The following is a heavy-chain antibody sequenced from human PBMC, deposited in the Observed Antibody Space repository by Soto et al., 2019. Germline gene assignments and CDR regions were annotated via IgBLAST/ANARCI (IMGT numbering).Heavy chain of an antibody. J-gene: IGHJ4*02. CDR2: IYYSGST. V-gene: IGHV4-59*01. D-gene: IGHD2-21*02. CDR1: GGSISSYY. Sequence: SETLSLTCTVSGGSISSYYWSWIRQPPGKGLEWIGYIYYSGSTNYNPSLKSRVTISVDTSKNQFSLKLSSVTAADTAVYYCARFTYCGGDCYSGLSYYFDYWGQGTLVTVSS. CDR3: ARFTYCGGDCYSGLSYYFDY.